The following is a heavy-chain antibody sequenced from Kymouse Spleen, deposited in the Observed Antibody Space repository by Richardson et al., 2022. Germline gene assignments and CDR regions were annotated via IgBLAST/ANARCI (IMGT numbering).Heavy chain of an antibody. CDR1: GFTFSSYG. D-gene: IGHD1-26*01. CDR3: AKRVVGAFDI. V-gene: IGHV3-30*18. CDR2: ISYDGSNK. J-gene: IGHJ3*02. Sequence: QVQLVESGGGVVQPGRSLRLSCAASGFTFSSYGMHWVRQAPGKGLEWVAVISYDGSNKYYADSVKGRFTISRDNSKNTLYLQMNSLRAEDTAVYYCAKRVVGAFDIWGQGTMVTVSS.